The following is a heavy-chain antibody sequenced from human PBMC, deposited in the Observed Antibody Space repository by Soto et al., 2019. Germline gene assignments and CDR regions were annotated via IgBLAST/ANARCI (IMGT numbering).Heavy chain of an antibody. Sequence: PGGSLRLSCGGSGFNFSAYAMNWVRQAPGKGLEWVSYISSRSSGIHYADSVKGRFTISRDNGKRSLYLQMSSLRDDDTGIYYCARGVLDYWGQGALVTVS. CDR1: GFNFSAYA. CDR3: ARGVLDY. J-gene: IGHJ4*02. D-gene: IGHD1-1*01. V-gene: IGHV3-48*02. CDR2: ISSRSSGI.